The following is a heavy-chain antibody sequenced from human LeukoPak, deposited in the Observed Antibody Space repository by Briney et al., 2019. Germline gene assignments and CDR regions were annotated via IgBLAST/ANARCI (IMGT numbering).Heavy chain of an antibody. Sequence: SETLSLTCTVSGDSISSYYWSWIRQPPGKGLEWIGYIFYSGTPNYNPSLKRRVTISLDTSKNQFSLKLNSVNVADTAVYYCARVGFGVDRPHGTRRNGKELDYWGQGTLVTVSS. CDR2: IFYSGTP. D-gene: IGHD3-10*01. J-gene: IGHJ4*02. CDR3: ARVGFGVDRPHGTRRNGKELDY. V-gene: IGHV4-59*08. CDR1: GDSISSYY.